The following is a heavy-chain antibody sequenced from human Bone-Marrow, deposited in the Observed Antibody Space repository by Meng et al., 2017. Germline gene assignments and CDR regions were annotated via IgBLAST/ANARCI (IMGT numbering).Heavy chain of an antibody. J-gene: IGHJ6*02. Sequence: GESLKISCAASGFTVSSNYMSWVRQAPGKGLEWVSVIYSGGSTYYADSVKGRFTISRDNSKNTLYLQMNSLRAEDTAVYYCARDHVLAAAGPQTHYYYGMDVWGQGTTVTVSS. D-gene: IGHD6-13*01. CDR1: GFTVSSNY. CDR2: IYSGGST. CDR3: ARDHVLAAAGPQTHYYYGMDV. V-gene: IGHV3-53*01.